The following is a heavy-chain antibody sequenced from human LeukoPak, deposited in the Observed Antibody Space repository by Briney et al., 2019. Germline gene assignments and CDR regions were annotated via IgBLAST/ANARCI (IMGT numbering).Heavy chain of an antibody. J-gene: IGHJ4*02. CDR2: ISSSSNYI. D-gene: IGHD1-26*01. CDR1: RFAFSSYT. Sequence: PGGSLRLSCAASRFAFSSYTMNWVRQAPAKGLERVSSISSSSNYIFYADSVKGRFTISRDNAKNELYLQMNSLRAEDTAVYYCARLLAATSPFDYWGQGTLVTVSS. CDR3: ARLLAATSPFDY. V-gene: IGHV3-21*01.